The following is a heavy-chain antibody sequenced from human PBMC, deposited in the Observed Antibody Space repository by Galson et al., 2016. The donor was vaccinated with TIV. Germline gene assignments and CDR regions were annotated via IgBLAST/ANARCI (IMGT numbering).Heavy chain of an antibody. CDR3: ARGPRPTVTRNNWFDP. V-gene: IGHV4-38-2*02. Sequence: ETLSLTCTVSNFSISSAYFWGWIRQPPGKGLEWIGSVYHLERTITYYNPSLEGRVAMSLDRSKNQFSLKVTSVTAADTALYYCARGPRPTVTRNNWFDPWGQGALVTVSS. J-gene: IGHJ5*02. CDR1: NFSISSAYF. D-gene: IGHD4-17*01. CDR2: VYHLERTIT.